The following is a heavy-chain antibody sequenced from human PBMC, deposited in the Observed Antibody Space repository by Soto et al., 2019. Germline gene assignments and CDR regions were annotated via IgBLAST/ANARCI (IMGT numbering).Heavy chain of an antibody. J-gene: IGHJ4*02. CDR3: ARGRISSLLYFDY. D-gene: IGHD6-13*01. Sequence: QVQLVESGGGVVQPGRSLRLSCAASGFTFSSYGMHWVRQAPGKGLEWVAVIWYDGSNKYYADSVKGRFTISRDNSKNTLYLQMNSLRAEDTAVYYCARGRISSLLYFDYWGQGTLVTVSS. V-gene: IGHV3-33*01. CDR2: IWYDGSNK. CDR1: GFTFSSYG.